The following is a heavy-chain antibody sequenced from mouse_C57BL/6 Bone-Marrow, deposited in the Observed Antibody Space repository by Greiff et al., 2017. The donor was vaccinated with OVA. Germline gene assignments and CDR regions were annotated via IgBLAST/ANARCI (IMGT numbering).Heavy chain of an antibody. CDR1: GYTFTSYW. CDR2: IYPSDSET. J-gene: IGHJ1*03. V-gene: IGHV1-61*01. CDR3: ARIITTVVPWYFGV. Sequence: QVQLQQPGAELVRPGSSVKLSCKASGYTFTSYWMDWVKQRPGQGLEWIGNIYPSDSETHYNQKFKDKATLTVDKSSSTAYMQLSSLTSEDSAVYYCARIITTVVPWYFGVWGTGTTVTVSS. D-gene: IGHD1-1*01.